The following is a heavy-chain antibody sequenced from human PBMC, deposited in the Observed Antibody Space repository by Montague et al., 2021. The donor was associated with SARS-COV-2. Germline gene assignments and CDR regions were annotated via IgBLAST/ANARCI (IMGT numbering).Heavy chain of an antibody. V-gene: IGHV2-70*11. CDR1: GFSLCTSGMC. Sequence: PALVKPTQTLTLTCTFSGFSLCTSGMCMTWIRQPPGKALEWLARIDWDGDKYYNTSLKSRLTISKDTSKNLVVLTMTNMDPVDTATYYCARGPSDTYYYNGVEVWGRGTTVTASS. J-gene: IGHJ6*02. CDR2: IDWDGDK. CDR3: ARGPSDTYYYNGVEV.